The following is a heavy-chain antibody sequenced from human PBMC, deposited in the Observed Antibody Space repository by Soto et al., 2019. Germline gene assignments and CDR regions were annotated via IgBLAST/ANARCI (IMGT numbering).Heavy chain of an antibody. J-gene: IGHJ6*02. CDR3: AAARGVDDFWSGYCGMDV. V-gene: IGHV1-58*01. CDR1: GFTFTTSA. Sequence: ASVKVSCKASGFTFTTSAVQWVRQARGQRLEWLGWIVVGSGNTNYARKFQERVTITRDMSTSTAYMELSSLRSEDSAVYYCAAARGVDDFWSGYCGMDVWGQGTTVTVSS. D-gene: IGHD3-3*01. CDR2: IVVGSGNT.